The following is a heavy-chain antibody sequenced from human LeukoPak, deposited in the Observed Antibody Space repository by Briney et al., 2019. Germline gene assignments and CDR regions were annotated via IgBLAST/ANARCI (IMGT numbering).Heavy chain of an antibody. Sequence: PSETLSLTCTVSGGSVSSSSHYWNWIRQPPGKGLEWIGSIYYSGSTNYNPSLQGRVTISVDTAKNQFSLRLSSVTAADTAMYYCARRDCSGGSCYFQPWGQGTLVTVSS. CDR3: ARRDCSGGSCYFQP. J-gene: IGHJ1*01. CDR2: IYYSGST. D-gene: IGHD2-15*01. V-gene: IGHV4-39*01. CDR1: GGSVSSSSHY.